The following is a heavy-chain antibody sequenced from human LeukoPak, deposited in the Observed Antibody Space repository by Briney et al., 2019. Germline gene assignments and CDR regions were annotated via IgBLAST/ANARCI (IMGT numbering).Heavy chain of an antibody. J-gene: IGHJ4*02. Sequence: ASVKVSCKASGYTFTTYYIHWVRQAPGQGLEWMGIINPSGGGTGYAQKFQGRVTMTRDTSTSTVYMELNSLRSEDTAVYHCARDPGGGYCSGGSCHAFDYWGQGTLVTVSS. V-gene: IGHV1-46*01. CDR1: GYTFTTYY. D-gene: IGHD2-15*01. CDR3: ARDPGGGYCSGGSCHAFDY. CDR2: INPSGGGT.